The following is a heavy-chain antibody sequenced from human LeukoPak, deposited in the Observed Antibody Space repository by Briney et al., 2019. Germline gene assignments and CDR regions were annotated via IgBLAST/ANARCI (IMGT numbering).Heavy chain of an antibody. J-gene: IGHJ4*02. CDR1: GLTFSNHG. D-gene: IGHD3-10*01. Sequence: GRSLRLSCAASGLTFSNHGMHWVRQAPGKGLEWVAFIWYDGSNKYYADSVKGRFTISRDNSKNTLYLQMNSLRAEDTAVYYCARDRAKDYFDYWGQGTLVTVSS. V-gene: IGHV3-33*01. CDR3: ARDRAKDYFDY. CDR2: IWYDGSNK.